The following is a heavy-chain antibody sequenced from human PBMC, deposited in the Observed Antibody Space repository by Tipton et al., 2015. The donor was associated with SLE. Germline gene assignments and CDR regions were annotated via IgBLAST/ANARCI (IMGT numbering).Heavy chain of an antibody. J-gene: IGHJ2*01. CDR1: GGSISSGGHY. Sequence: LRLSCTVSGGSISSGGHYWSWIRQPAGKGLEWIGRIHASGSSGSTEYNPSLKSRVSMSLDTSKNQFSLNLTSVTAADTALYYCARDGARKGWWFFDLWGRGTLVTVSS. V-gene: IGHV4-61*02. CDR3: ARDGARKGWWFFDL. CDR2: IHASGSSGST. D-gene: IGHD3-16*01.